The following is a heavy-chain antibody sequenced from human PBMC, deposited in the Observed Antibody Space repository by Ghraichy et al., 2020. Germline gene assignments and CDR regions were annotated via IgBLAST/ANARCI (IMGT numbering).Heavy chain of an antibody. CDR1: GGSISSGDYY. CDR3: ARDQGYSSSFDY. J-gene: IGHJ4*02. CDR2: IYYSGST. D-gene: IGHD6-13*01. V-gene: IGHV4-30-4*01. Sequence: SETLSLTCTVSGGSISSGDYYWSWIRQPPGKGLEWIGYIYYSGSTYYNPSLKSRVTISVDTSKNQFSLKLSSVTAADTAVYYCARDQGYSSSFDYWGQGTLVTVSS.